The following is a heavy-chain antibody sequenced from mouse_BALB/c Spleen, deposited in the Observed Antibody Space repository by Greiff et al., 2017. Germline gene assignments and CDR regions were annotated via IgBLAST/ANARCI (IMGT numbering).Heavy chain of an antibody. D-gene: IGHD1-1*01. V-gene: IGHV2-6-7*01. CDR1: GFSFTGYG. CDR3: VREENYYGSRLFAY. J-gene: IGHJ3*01. CDR2: IWGDGST. Sequence: QVQLKESGPGLVAPSQSLSISCTASGFSFTGYGVYWVRQPPGKGLEWLGMIWGDGSTDYNSALKSRLSISKDNSKSQVFLKMNSLQTDDTARYYCVREENYYGSRLFAYWGQGTLVTVSA.